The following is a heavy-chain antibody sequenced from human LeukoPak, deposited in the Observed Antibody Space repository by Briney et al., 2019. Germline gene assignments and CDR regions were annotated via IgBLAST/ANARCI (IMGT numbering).Heavy chain of an antibody. J-gene: IGHJ4*02. CDR2: INHSGST. CDR1: GGSFSGYY. CDR3: ARWYYDYVWGSYRYPGHFDY. Sequence: PLETLSLTCAVYGGSFSGYYWSWIRQPPGKGLEWIGEINHSGSTNDNPSLKSRVTILVDTSKNQFPLKLSSVTAADTAVYYCARWYYDYVWGSYRYPGHFDYWGQGTMVTVSS. V-gene: IGHV4-34*01. D-gene: IGHD3-16*02.